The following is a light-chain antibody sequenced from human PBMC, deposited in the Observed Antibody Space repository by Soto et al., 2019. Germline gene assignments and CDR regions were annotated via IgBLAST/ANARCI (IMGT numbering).Light chain of an antibody. Sequence: DIQVTQSPPSLSAAVGDRVTITCRASRDIDNSLAWYQQLPGKAPKLLIYSASTLQSGVPSRFRGSGSGTSFILTITSLQPADVATYYCQKYNKAPWIFGQGTKVEV. CDR1: RDIDNS. CDR3: QKYNKAPWI. J-gene: IGKJ1*01. CDR2: SAS. V-gene: IGKV1-27*01.